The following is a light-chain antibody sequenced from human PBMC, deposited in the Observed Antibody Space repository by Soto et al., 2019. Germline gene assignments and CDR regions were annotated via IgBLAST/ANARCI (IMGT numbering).Light chain of an antibody. V-gene: IGKV3-11*01. CDR3: QQYNSYSQGT. CDR1: QSIRNY. J-gene: IGKJ1*01. CDR2: DAS. Sequence: EVVLTQSPATLSLSPGERATLSCRASQSIRNYLAWYQQKPGQSPRLLIYDASNRATGIPARFSGSGSGTDFILTISSLQPDDFATYYCQQYNSYSQGTFGQGTKVEIK.